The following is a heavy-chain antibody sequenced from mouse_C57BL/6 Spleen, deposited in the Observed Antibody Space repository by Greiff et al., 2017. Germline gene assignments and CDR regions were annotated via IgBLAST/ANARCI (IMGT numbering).Heavy chain of an antibody. CDR1: GFTFSNYW. V-gene: IGHV6-3*01. CDR2: IRLKSDNYAT. D-gene: IGHD2-1*01. Sequence: EVKLLESGGGLVQPGGSMKLSCVASGFTFSNYWMNWVRQSPEKGLEWVAQIRLKSDNYATHYAEAVKGRFTISSDDSKRSVYLQRNTLRAEDTGIYYSPRGGDGNDYWGQGTTLAVSS. CDR3: PRGGDGNDY. J-gene: IGHJ2*01.